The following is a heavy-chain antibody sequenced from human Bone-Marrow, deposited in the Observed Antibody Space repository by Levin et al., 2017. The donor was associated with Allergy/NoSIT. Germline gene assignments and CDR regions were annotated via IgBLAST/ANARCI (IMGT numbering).Heavy chain of an antibody. J-gene: IGHJ1*01. Sequence: ASVKVSCKVSGYTLTELSMHWVRQAPGKGLEWMGGFDPEDGETIYAQKFQGRVTMTEDTSTDTAYMELSSLRSEDTAVYYCATGVYQGSSWAEYFQHWGQGTLVTVSS. V-gene: IGHV1-24*01. CDR1: GYTLTELS. CDR2: FDPEDGET. CDR3: ATGVYQGSSWAEYFQH. D-gene: IGHD6-13*01.